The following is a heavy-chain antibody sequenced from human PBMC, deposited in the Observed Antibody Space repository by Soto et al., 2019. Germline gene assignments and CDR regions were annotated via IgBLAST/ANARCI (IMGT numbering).Heavy chain of an antibody. CDR1: GGSISGYY. V-gene: IGHV4-59*01. Sequence: SEPLSLTCTISGGSISGYYSTWNRQSPKEGVEYIGYIYSGSTNYNPSLKSRVTISVDTSKNQFSLKLSSVTAADTAVYYCARGVPYSYGYVSWFDPWGQGTLVTSPQ. J-gene: IGHJ5*02. D-gene: IGHD5-18*01. CDR2: IYSGST. CDR3: ARGVPYSYGYVSWFDP.